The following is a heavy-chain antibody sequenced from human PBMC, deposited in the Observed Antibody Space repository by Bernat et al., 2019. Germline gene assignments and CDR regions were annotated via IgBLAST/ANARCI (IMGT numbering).Heavy chain of an antibody. J-gene: IGHJ6*02. CDR3: AGGGKAVAGGEWYYYGMDV. CDR2: IDPSDSYT. CDR1: GYSFTSYW. Sequence: EVQLVQSGAEVKKPGESLRISCKGSGYSFTSYWISWVRQMPGKGLEWMGRIDPSDSYTNYSPSFQGHVTISAEKSISTAYLQWGSLEASDTAKYYCAGGGKAVAGGEWYYYGMDVWGQGTTVTVSS. D-gene: IGHD6-19*01. V-gene: IGHV5-10-1*03.